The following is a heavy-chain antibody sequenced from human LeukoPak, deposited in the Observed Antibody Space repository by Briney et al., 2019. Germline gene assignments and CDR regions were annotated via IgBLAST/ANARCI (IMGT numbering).Heavy chain of an antibody. CDR1: GGSISNYY. J-gene: IGHJ4*02. Sequence: SETLSLTCTVSGGSISNYYWSLIRQPPGKGLEWIGYIYYSASTNYNPSLKSRVTISVDTSKNQFSLKLSSVTAADTAVYYCARGYHDFSGYWLSYFDYWGQGTLVTVSS. CDR3: ARGYHDFSGYWLSYFDY. D-gene: IGHD3-22*01. CDR2: IYYSAST. V-gene: IGHV4-59*01.